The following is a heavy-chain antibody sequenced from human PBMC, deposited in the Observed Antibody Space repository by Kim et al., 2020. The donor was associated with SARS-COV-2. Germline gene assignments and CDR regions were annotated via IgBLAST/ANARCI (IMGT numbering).Heavy chain of an antibody. Sequence: SETLSLTCAVSGGSISSSNWWSWVRQPPGKGLEWIGEIYHSGSTNYNPSLKSRVTISVDKSKNQFSLKLSSVTAAGTAVYYCARAGITMGRGGLYYWGQGTLGTVSS. CDR2: IYHSGST. V-gene: IGHV4-4*02. CDR3: ARAGITMGRGGLYY. D-gene: IGHD3-10*01. CDR1: GGSISSSNW. J-gene: IGHJ4*02.